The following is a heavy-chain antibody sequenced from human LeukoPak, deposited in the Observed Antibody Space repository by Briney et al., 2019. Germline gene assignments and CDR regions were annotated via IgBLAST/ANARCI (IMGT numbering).Heavy chain of an antibody. CDR3: ARGGSLWSPGRQYDY. J-gene: IGHJ4*02. V-gene: IGHV1-2*02. CDR1: GYTFTGYY. Sequence: ASVKVSCKASGYTFTGYYMHWVRQAPGQGLEWMGWINPNSGGTNYAQKFQGRVTMTRDTSISTAYMELSRLRSDDTAVYYCARGGSLWSPGRQYDYWGQGTLVTVSS. D-gene: IGHD3-10*01. CDR2: INPNSGGT.